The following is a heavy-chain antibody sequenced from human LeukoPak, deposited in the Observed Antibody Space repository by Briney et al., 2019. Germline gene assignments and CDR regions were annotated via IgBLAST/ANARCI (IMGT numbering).Heavy chain of an antibody. CDR3: AREVGSSSSDYYFDY. J-gene: IGHJ4*02. CDR1: GFTFSAFG. D-gene: IGHD6-6*01. CDR2: IWYDGSNK. Sequence: GGSLRLSCAASGFTFSAFGMHWVRQAPGKGLEWVAVIWYDGSNKYYADSVKGRFTISRDNSKNTLYLQMNSLRAEDTAVYYCAREVGSSSSDYYFDYWGQGTLVTVSS. V-gene: IGHV3-33*08.